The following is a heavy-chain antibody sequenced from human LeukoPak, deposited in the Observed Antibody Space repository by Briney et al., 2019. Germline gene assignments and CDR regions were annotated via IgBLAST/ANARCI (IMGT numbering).Heavy chain of an antibody. J-gene: IGHJ6*03. CDR2: INHSGST. CDR3: ARKFCGKKIAARYYYYYMDV. D-gene: IGHD6-6*01. CDR1: GGSFSGYY. Sequence: SETLSLTCAVYGGSFSGYYWSWIRQPPGKGLEWIGEINHSGSTNYNASLKSRVTISVDTSKNQFSLKLSSVTAADTAVYYCARKFCGKKIAARYYYYYMDVWGKGTTVTVSS. V-gene: IGHV4-34*01.